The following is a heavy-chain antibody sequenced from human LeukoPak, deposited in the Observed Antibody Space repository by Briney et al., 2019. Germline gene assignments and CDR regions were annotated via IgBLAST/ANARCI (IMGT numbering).Heavy chain of an antibody. J-gene: IGHJ4*02. CDR2: IYDSGST. CDR1: GGSISSSNW. V-gene: IGHV4-4*02. CDR3: ARSMSIAVAGIGRIFDY. D-gene: IGHD6-19*01. Sequence: PSGTLSLTCAVSGGSISSSNWWRWVRQPPGEGLGWIGEIYDSGSTNYNPSLKSRVTISADKSKHQFSLKLSSVTAADTAVYYCARSMSIAVAGIGRIFDYWGQGTLVTVSS.